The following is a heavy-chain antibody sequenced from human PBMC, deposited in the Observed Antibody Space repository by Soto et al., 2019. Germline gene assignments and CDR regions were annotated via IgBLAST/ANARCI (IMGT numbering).Heavy chain of an antibody. V-gene: IGHV1-69*06. D-gene: IGHD2-21*02. J-gene: IGHJ4*02. CDR2: IIPLFGTA. CDR1: GGIFSSNT. Sequence: QVYLVQSGAEVKKPGSSVKISCKASGGIFSSNTINWVRQAAGQGLEWMGGIIPLFGTANYAEKFQGRVTLTADKSTKTEYMELTSLRSEDTAVYYCASKAACGGACYAFDSWGQGPLVTVSS. CDR3: ASKAACGGACYAFDS.